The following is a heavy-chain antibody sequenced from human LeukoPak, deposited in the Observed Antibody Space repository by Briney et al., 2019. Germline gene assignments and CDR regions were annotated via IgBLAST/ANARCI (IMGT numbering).Heavy chain of an antibody. Sequence: GGSLRLSCAASGFTFSSYGMLWVRQAPGKGLVWVGRINDVGSDSTYVDSVKGRFTISRDNAKNTLYLQMNNLRAEDTAVYYCAGVKVAGTRSFDYWGQGTLATVSS. V-gene: IGHV3-74*01. D-gene: IGHD6-19*01. CDR1: GFTFSSYG. CDR3: AGVKVAGTRSFDY. CDR2: INDVGSDS. J-gene: IGHJ4*02.